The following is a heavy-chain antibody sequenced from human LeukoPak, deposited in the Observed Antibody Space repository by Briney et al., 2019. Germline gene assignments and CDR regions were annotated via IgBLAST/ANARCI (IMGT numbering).Heavy chain of an antibody. D-gene: IGHD3-22*01. Sequence: GAPVKASRTPSGSTFTTYYMPRGRQAPGPGLEGMGIINHSGGSTRYTPKFQGRVTMTRDTSTSTVYMELSSLRSEETAVYYCAREGNYYDSSGYLYYFDYWGQGTLVTVSS. V-gene: IGHV1-46*01. CDR3: AREGNYYDSSGYLYYFDY. J-gene: IGHJ4*02. CDR2: INHSGGST. CDR1: GSTFTTYY.